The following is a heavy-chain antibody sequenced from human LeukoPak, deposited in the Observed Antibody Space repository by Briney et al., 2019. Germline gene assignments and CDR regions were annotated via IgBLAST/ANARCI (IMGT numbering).Heavy chain of an antibody. CDR2: IIPILGIA. CDR1: GGTFSSYA. CDR3: ARDMVSSYYLSWFDP. Sequence: SVKVSCKASGGTFSSYAISWVRQAPGQGLEWMGRIIPILGIANYAQKFQGRVTITADKSTSTAYMELNSLRAEDTAVYYCARDMVSSYYLSWFDPWGQGTLVTVSS. D-gene: IGHD3-10*01. V-gene: IGHV1-69*04. J-gene: IGHJ5*02.